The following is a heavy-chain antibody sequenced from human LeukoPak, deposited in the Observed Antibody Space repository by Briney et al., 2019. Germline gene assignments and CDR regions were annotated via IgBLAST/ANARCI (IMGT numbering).Heavy chain of an antibody. D-gene: IGHD2-8*01. J-gene: IGHJ4*02. V-gene: IGHV3-30*02. CDR2: IRYDGSNE. CDR3: ARCINGVCRAFDY. Sequence: GGSLRLSCAASGFTFSSYGMDWVRQAPGKGLEWVAYIRYDGSNEYYADSEKGRFTISRDNSKSTLYVQMNSLRAEDTAVYYCARCINGVCRAFDYWGQGTLVTVSS. CDR1: GFTFSSYG.